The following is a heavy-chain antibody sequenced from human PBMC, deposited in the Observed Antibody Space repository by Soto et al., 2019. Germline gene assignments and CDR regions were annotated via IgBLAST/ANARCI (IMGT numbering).Heavy chain of an antibody. CDR2: IKFDGSEK. V-gene: IGHV3-7*03. CDR3: VKDGGYCSSSTCYSPRNHYFDS. Sequence: GSLRLSCEASVFTFSDYWMSWVRQAPGKGPEWVANIKFDGSEKQYVDSVRGRFTISRDNSRNSLFLQMNSLRVGDTAVYYCVKDGGYCSSSTCYSPRNHYFDSWGQGTLVTVSS. CDR1: VFTFSDYW. J-gene: IGHJ4*02. D-gene: IGHD2-2*01.